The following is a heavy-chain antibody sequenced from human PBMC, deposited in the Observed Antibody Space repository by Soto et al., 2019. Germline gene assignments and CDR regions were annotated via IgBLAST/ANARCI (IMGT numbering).Heavy chain of an antibody. Sequence: QQFQGRVTITRDTSASTAYMELSSLRSEDTAVYYCARDRDIVVVVAATAYDYWGQGTLVTVSS. D-gene: IGHD2-15*01. J-gene: IGHJ4*02. CDR3: ARDRDIVVVVAATAYDY. V-gene: IGHV1-3*01.